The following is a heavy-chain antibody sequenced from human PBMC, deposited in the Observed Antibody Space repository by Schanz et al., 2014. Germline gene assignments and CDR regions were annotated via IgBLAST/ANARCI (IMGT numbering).Heavy chain of an antibody. CDR3: AKSYDTSGYSGFDY. D-gene: IGHD3-22*01. CDR2: ISYHGSER. CDR1: GFTFSNYW. V-gene: IGHV3-30*18. Sequence: VQLVESGGGLVQPGESLRVSCAASGFTFSNYWMGWVRQAPGKGLEWVAVISYHGSERYSADSVKGRFTISRDNSKNTLYLQMNSLRTEDTAVYFCAKSYDTSGYSGFDYWGQGTLVTVSS. J-gene: IGHJ4*02.